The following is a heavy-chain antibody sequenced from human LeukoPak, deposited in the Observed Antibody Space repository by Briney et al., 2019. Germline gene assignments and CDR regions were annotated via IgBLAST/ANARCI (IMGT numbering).Heavy chain of an antibody. J-gene: IGHJ4*02. CDR3: AKDRSLDGGNSNGYFDS. D-gene: IGHD4-23*01. Sequence: PGGSLRLSCAASGFTLSSYAMNWVRQAPGKGLEWVSIISGSAGSTYYADSVKGRFTISRDNSKNTLSLQMNSLRAEDTAVYYCAKDRSLDGGNSNGYFDSWGQGTLVTVSS. CDR2: ISGSAGST. CDR1: GFTLSSYA. V-gene: IGHV3-23*01.